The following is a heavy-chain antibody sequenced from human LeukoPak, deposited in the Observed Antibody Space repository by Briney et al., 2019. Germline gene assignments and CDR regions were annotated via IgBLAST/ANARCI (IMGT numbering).Heavy chain of an antibody. CDR2: ISSSSIYI. D-gene: IGHD3-22*01. V-gene: IGHV3-21*01. Sequence: PGGSLRLSCAASGFTFSRYSMNWVRQDPGKGVEWVSSISSSSIYIYYADSVKGRFTISRDNAKNSLHLQMNSLRAEDTAVYYCARDLGDSSGYTDYWGQGTLVTVSS. CDR1: GFTFSRYS. CDR3: ARDLGDSSGYTDY. J-gene: IGHJ4*02.